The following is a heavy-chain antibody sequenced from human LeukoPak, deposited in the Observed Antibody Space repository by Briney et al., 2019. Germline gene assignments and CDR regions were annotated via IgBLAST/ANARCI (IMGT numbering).Heavy chain of an antibody. V-gene: IGHV1-8*01. Sequence: VSVKVSCKASGYTFTSYDINWVRQATGQGLEWMGWMNPNSGNTGYAQKFQGRVTMTRNTSISTAYMELSSLRSEDTAVYYCARGGYSSSWDLDNWFDPWGQGTLVTVSS. CDR3: ARGGYSSSWDLDNWFDP. J-gene: IGHJ5*02. CDR1: GYTFTSYD. D-gene: IGHD6-13*01. CDR2: MNPNSGNT.